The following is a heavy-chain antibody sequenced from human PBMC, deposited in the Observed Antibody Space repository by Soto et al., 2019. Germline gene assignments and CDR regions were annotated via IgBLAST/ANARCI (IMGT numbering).Heavy chain of an antibody. J-gene: IGHJ4*02. CDR1: GFPFSTYA. V-gene: IGHV3-23*01. Sequence: DVQLLESGGGLVQPGGSLRLSCATSGFPFSTYAMTWVRQAPGKGLEWVSGISDGGGSTYYADSVKGRFTISRDTSKNTLYLHMNSLRAEETAVYYCARVFCSNGVCYMGHFDYWGQGTLVTVSS. CDR2: ISDGGGST. D-gene: IGHD2-8*01. CDR3: ARVFCSNGVCYMGHFDY.